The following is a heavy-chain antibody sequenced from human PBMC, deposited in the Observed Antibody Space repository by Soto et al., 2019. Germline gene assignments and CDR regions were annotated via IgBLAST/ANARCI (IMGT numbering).Heavy chain of an antibody. V-gene: IGHV1-69*06. CDR3: ARSGNNWNPLTPNGLDV. CDR2: IIPIFDTT. J-gene: IGHJ6*02. Sequence: ASVKVSCKASGGTFINYALSWVRQAPGQGLEWMGGIIPIFDTTNYAQKFQGRVTLTADKSTSTAYMELSSLTSEDTAVYYCARSGNNWNPLTPNGLDVWGQGTTVTVSS. D-gene: IGHD1-20*01. CDR1: GGTFINYA.